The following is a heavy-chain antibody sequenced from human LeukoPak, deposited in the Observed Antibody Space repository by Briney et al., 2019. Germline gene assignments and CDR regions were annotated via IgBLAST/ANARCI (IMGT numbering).Heavy chain of an antibody. V-gene: IGHV3-23*01. D-gene: IGHD3-3*01. J-gene: IGHJ4*02. CDR2: VSGSGGSA. Sequence: GGSLRLSCAASGFTVSSNYMSWVRQAPGKGLEWVSGVSGSGGSAYYADSLKGRFTISRNNSKNTLYLQMNSLRAEDTAVYYCAKASDFWSGPIDYWGQGTLVTVSS. CDR1: GFTVSSNY. CDR3: AKASDFWSGPIDY.